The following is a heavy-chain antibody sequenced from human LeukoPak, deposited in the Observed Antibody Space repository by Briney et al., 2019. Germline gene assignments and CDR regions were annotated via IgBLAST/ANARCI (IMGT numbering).Heavy chain of an antibody. D-gene: IGHD6-13*01. V-gene: IGHV3-11*01. J-gene: IGHJ4*02. Sequence: GGSLRLSCAGSGFTFSDYYMSWIRQAPGKGLEWISYISLSGSKIHYADSVKGRFTISRDNPKNSLYLQMNSLRVEDTAVYYCETHIAEATALHYSGQGTLVTVSS. CDR1: GFTFSDYY. CDR3: ETHIAEATALHY. CDR2: ISLSGSKI.